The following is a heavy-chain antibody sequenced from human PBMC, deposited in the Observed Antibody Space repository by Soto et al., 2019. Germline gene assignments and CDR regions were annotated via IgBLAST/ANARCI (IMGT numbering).Heavy chain of an antibody. CDR1: GFTFSSYA. CDR2: INGGGDSA. J-gene: IGHJ4*02. CDR3: ARGATIDY. V-gene: IGHV3-23*01. Sequence: PGGSLRLSCAASGFTFSSYAMAWVRQAPGKGLEWVALINGGGDSAYYADSVKGRFTISRDNFKDTLFLQMNSLRGEDTAVYYCARGATIDYWGQGTLVTVSS.